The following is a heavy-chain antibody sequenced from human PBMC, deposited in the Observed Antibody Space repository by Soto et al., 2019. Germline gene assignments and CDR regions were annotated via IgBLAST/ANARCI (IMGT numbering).Heavy chain of an antibody. J-gene: IGHJ4*02. CDR2: INPNSGGT. D-gene: IGHD2-15*01. CDR3: ARDRVVGGNYYIDY. Sequence: GSSVNVSCKASGYTFTGYYIHWVRQAPGQGVEGMGWINPNSGGTNYAQTFQGRVTMSRDTSNSTAYMELSRLRSDDTDLYYCARDRVVGGNYYIDYWGQGALVTVSS. V-gene: IGHV1-2*02. CDR1: GYTFTGYY.